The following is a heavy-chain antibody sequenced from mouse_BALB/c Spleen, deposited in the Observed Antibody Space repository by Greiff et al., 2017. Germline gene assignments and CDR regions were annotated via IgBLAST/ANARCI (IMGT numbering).Heavy chain of an antibody. Sequence: VQLQQSGPELVKPGASVKIPCKASGYTFTDYNMDWVKQSHGKSLEWIGDINPNNGGTIYNQKFKGKATLTVDKSSSTAYMELRSLTSEDTAVYYCARCYRSYYYAMDYWGQGTSVTVSS. CDR3: ARCYRSYYYAMDY. D-gene: IGHD2-14*01. V-gene: IGHV1-18*01. CDR1: GYTFTDYN. J-gene: IGHJ4*01. CDR2: INPNNGGT.